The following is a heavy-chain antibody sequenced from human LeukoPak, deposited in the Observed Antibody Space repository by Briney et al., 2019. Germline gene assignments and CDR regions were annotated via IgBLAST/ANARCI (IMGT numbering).Heavy chain of an antibody. V-gene: IGHV3-33*01. J-gene: IGHJ6*04. CDR3: ARAEYQLLWLREYYYYGMDV. Sequence: GGSLRLSCAASGFTFSSSGMYWVRQAPGKGLEWVAVIWYDGSNKYYADSVKGRFTISSYNSKNTLYLQMNSLRAEDTAVYYCARAEYQLLWLREYYYYGMDVWGKGTTVTVSS. CDR1: GFTFSSSG. D-gene: IGHD2-2*01. CDR2: IWYDGSNK.